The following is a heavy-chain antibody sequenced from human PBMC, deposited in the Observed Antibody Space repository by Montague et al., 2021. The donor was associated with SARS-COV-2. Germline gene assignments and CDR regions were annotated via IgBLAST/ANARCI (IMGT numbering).Heavy chain of an antibody. V-gene: IGHV4-61*10. D-gene: IGHD3-3*01. CDR1: GSWNSGADR. CDR3: ARWGEYYDSPYYYYAMDV. CDR2: TCLRKST. Sequence: SETLSLTCSSLGSWNSGADRKSTRLNSSHQLKSYADTCLRKSTDYNPSLKSRVTISIDTSKNQFSLKLSSVTAADTAVYYCARWGEYYDSPYYYYAMDVWGQGTTVTVSS. J-gene: IGHJ6*02.